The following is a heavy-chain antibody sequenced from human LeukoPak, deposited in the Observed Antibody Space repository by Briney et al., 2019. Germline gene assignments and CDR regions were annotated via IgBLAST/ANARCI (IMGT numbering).Heavy chain of an antibody. CDR3: TRDPRHFDS. V-gene: IGHV3-21*01. CDR2: ISISSNYI. CDR1: GFTFSRYS. J-gene: IGHJ5*01. Sequence: GGSLRLSCAASGFTFSRYSMNWVRQAPGKGLEWVSSISISSNYIYYTDSVKGRCTISRDNAKNSLYLQMSSLRVEDTAVYYCTRDPRHFDSCGQGTLVTVSS. D-gene: IGHD6-6*01.